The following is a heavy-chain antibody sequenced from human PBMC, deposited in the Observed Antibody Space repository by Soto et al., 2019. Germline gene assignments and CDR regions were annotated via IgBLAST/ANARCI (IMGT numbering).Heavy chain of an antibody. J-gene: IGHJ6*02. CDR3: ARDRAAGPPLYGMDV. CDR2: ISSSSSYI. D-gene: IGHD6-13*01. V-gene: IGHV3-21*01. Sequence: GGSLRLSCAASGFTFSSYSMNWVRQAPGKGLEWVSSISSSSSYIYYADSVKGRFTISRDNAKNSLYLQMNSLRAEDTAVYYCARDRAAGPPLYGMDVWGQGTTVTVSS. CDR1: GFTFSSYS.